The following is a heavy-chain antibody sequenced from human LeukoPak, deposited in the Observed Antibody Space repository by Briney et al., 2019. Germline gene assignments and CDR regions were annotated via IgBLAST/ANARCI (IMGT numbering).Heavy chain of an antibody. J-gene: IGHJ5*01. Sequence: SETLSLTCDVSGGSFSGYYLSWIRQPPGKGLEWIGEINHSGSTNYNPSLKSRVTISVDTTKNQSSLKLSSVPAADPAVDYCAWCMYYYGSGSSWGEGTLVTVSS. CDR2: INHSGST. CDR3: AWCMYYYGSGSS. D-gene: IGHD3-10*01. V-gene: IGHV4-34*01. CDR1: GGSFSGYY.